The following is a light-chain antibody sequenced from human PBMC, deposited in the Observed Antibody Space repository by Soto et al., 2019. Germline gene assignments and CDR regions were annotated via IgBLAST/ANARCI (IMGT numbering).Light chain of an antibody. V-gene: IGKV1-5*03. CDR3: QQYDASPLT. CDR2: KAS. J-gene: IGKJ2*01. Sequence: DIQMTQSPSTLSASVGDRVTITCRASQSVSSWLAWYQQKPGKAPKLLIYKASRLESGVSSRFSGSGYGTDFTLTITNLVPGDSATYFCQQYDASPLTFGQGTKLEIK. CDR1: QSVSSW.